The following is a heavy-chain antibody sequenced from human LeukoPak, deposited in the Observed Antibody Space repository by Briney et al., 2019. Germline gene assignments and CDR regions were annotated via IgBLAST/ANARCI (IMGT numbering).Heavy chain of an antibody. CDR3: ARALKCYYDSSGYYFDY. CDR2: IIPIFGTA. D-gene: IGHD3-22*01. Sequence: GASVKVSCKASRGTFSSYAISCVRQAPGQGLEWMGGIIPIFGTANYAQKFQGRVTITADESTSTAYMELSSLRSEDTAVYYCARALKCYYDSSGYYFDYWGQGTLVTVSS. V-gene: IGHV1-69*01. CDR1: RGTFSSYA. J-gene: IGHJ4*02.